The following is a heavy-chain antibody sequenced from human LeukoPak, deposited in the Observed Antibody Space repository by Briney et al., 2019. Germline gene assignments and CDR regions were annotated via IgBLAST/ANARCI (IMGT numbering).Heavy chain of an antibody. D-gene: IGHD6-13*01. CDR2: INWNGGST. Sequence: TGGSLRLSCAASGFTFDDYGMSWVRQAPGKGLEWVSGINWNGGSTGYADSVKGRFTISRDNAKNSLYLQMNSLRAEDTAVYYCATVSSSWYRYYYGMDVWGQGTTVTVSS. V-gene: IGHV3-20*04. CDR1: GFTFDDYG. J-gene: IGHJ6*02. CDR3: ATVSSSWYRYYYGMDV.